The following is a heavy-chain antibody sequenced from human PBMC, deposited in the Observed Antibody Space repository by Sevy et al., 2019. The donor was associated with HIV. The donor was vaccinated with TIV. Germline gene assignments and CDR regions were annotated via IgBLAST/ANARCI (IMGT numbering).Heavy chain of an antibody. CDR3: AREGLLEWLFSFDY. J-gene: IGHJ4*02. V-gene: IGHV3-48*03. Sequence: GGSLRLSCAASGFTFSTYEMNWVRQAPGKGLDWVSYISSSGRITSYADSVKGRFTISRDNSKNTQYLQMNSLRAEDTAVYYCAREGLLEWLFSFDYWGQGTLVTVSS. CDR2: ISSSGRIT. CDR1: GFTFSTYE. D-gene: IGHD3-3*01.